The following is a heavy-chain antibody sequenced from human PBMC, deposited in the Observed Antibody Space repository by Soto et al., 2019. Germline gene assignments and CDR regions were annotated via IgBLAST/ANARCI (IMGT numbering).Heavy chain of an antibody. CDR3: ARVKEWQWLFTVPS. CDR2: IWYDGSNK. Sequence: QVQLVESGGGVVQPGRSLRLSCAASGFTFSSYGMHWVRQAPGKGLEWVAVIWYDGSNKYYADSVKGRFTISRDNSKNTLFLQMNSLRAEDRVVYYCARVKEWQWLFTVPSGGQGPLVTVSS. J-gene: IGHJ4*02. D-gene: IGHD3-22*01. CDR1: GFTFSSYG. V-gene: IGHV3-33*01.